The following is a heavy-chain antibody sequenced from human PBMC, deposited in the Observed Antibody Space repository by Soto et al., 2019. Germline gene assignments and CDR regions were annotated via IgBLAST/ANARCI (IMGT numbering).Heavy chain of an antibody. CDR3: TVPYSGGWFEWWFDP. CDR2: IKSKTDGGTT. V-gene: IGHV3-15*07. J-gene: IGHJ5*02. D-gene: IGHD6-19*01. Sequence: GGSLRLSCAASGFTFTNAWMNWVRQAPGKGLEWVGRIKSKTDGGTTDYAAPVKGRFTISRDDSKNTLYLQMNSLKTEDTAFYYCTVPYSGGWFEWWFDPWGQGTLVTVSS. CDR1: GFTFTNAW.